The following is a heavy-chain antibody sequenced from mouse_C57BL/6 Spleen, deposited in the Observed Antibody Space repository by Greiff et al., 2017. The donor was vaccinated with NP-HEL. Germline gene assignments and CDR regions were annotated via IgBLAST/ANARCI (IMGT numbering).Heavy chain of an antibody. J-gene: IGHJ2*01. CDR3: ARWGLDYYGSRDYFDY. V-gene: IGHV1-82*01. CDR2: IYPGDGDT. Sequence: VQLQQSGPELVKPGASVKISCKASGYAFSSSWMNWVKQRPGKGLEWIGRIYPGDGDTNYNGKFKGKATLTADKSSSTAYMQLSSLTSEDSAVYFCARWGLDYYGSRDYFDYWGQGTTLTVSS. D-gene: IGHD1-1*01. CDR1: GYAFSSSW.